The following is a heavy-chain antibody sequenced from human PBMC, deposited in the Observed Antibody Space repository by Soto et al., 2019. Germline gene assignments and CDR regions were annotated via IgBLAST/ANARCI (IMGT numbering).Heavy chain of an antibody. V-gene: IGHV3-30*09. Sequence: GGSLRLSCAASGFTFSSYAMHWVRQAPGKGLEWVAVISGDGSKKYYADSVKGRFAISRDNAKNTLYLQMNSLRAEDTAVYYCARKMLRGDSWFDPWGQGTLVTVSS. CDR1: GFTFSSYA. CDR3: ARKMLRGDSWFDP. D-gene: IGHD2-15*01. CDR2: ISGDGSKK. J-gene: IGHJ5*02.